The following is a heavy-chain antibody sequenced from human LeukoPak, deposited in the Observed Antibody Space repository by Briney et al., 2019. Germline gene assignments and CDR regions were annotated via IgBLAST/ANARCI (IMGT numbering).Heavy chain of an antibody. V-gene: IGHV1-8*03. D-gene: IGHD3-3*01. CDR1: GYTFTSYD. Sequence: GASVKVSCKASGYTFTSYDINWVRQATGQGLEWMGWMNPNSGNTGYAQKFQGRVTITRNTSISTAYVELSSLRSEDTAVYYCARGGDYDFWSGYHDAFDIWGQGTMVTVSS. J-gene: IGHJ3*02. CDR2: MNPNSGNT. CDR3: ARGGDYDFWSGYHDAFDI.